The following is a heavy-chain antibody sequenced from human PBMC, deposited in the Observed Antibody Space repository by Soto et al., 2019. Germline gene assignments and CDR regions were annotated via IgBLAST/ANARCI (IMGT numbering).Heavy chain of an antibody. CDR1: GGTFSSYT. V-gene: IGHV1-69*08. CDR2: IIPILGIA. J-gene: IGHJ4*02. Sequence: QVQLVQSGAEVKKPGSSVKVSCKASGGTFSSYTISWVRQAPGQGLEWMGRIIPILGIANYAQKFQGRVTITADKSTSTAYMELSSLRSEDTAVYYCAREGVSPIYGSGSYSDYWGQGTLVTVSS. D-gene: IGHD3-10*01. CDR3: AREGVSPIYGSGSYSDY.